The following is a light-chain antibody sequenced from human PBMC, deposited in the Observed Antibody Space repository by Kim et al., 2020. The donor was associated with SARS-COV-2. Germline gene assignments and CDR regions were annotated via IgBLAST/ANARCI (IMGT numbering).Light chain of an antibody. CDR2: GKN. Sequence: LRQKVRITCQGGSLRTYYASWYQQKQGQAPVLVIYGKNNRPSGIPDRFSGSSSGNTASLTITGAQAEDEADYYCNSRDTSGNHLVFGGGTQLTVL. V-gene: IGLV3-19*01. CDR3: NSRDTSGNHLV. CDR1: SLRTYY. J-gene: IGLJ2*01.